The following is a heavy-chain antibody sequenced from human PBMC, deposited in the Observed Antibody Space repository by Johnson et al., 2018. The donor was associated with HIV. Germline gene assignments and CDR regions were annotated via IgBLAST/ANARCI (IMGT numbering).Heavy chain of an antibody. J-gene: IGHJ3*02. D-gene: IGHD6-19*01. Sequence: QVQLVESGGGVVQPGRSLRLSCAASGFTFNNYGMHWVRQAPGKGLEWVAIILYDGSNKYYADSVKGRFTISRDNSKNTLYLQMNSLRAEDTAVYYCATGVVVAGSVHDACDIWGQGTMVTVSS. CDR2: ILYDGSNK. CDR1: GFTFNNYG. CDR3: ATGVVVAGSVHDACDI. V-gene: IGHV3-33*01.